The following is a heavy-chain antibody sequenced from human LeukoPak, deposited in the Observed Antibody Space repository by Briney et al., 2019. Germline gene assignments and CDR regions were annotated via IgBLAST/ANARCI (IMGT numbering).Heavy chain of an antibody. J-gene: IGHJ4*02. CDR3: ARPRGSCSGGSCYYYYFDY. CDR1: GYSISSGYY. CDR2: IYHSGST. Sequence: SETLSLTCAVSGYSISSGYYWGWIRQPPGKGLEWIRSIYHSGSTYYNPSLKSRVTISVDTSKNQFSLKLSSVTAADTAVYYCARPRGSCSGGSCYYYYFDYWGQGTLVTVSS. D-gene: IGHD2-15*01. V-gene: IGHV4-38-2*01.